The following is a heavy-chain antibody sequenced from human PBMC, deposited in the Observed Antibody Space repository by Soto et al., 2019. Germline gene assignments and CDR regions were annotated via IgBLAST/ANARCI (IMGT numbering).Heavy chain of an antibody. CDR2: IKSKTDGGTT. J-gene: IGHJ6*03. D-gene: IGHD7-27*01. V-gene: IGHV3-15*01. CDR1: GFTFSNAW. CDR3: TTEPSGDLICYYCYMDV. Sequence: GGSLRLSCAASGFTFSNAWMSWVRQAPGKGLEWAGRIKSKTDGGTTDYAAPVKGRFTISRDDSKNTLYLQMNSLKTEDTAVYYCTTEPSGDLICYYCYMDVWGKGTTVTVSS.